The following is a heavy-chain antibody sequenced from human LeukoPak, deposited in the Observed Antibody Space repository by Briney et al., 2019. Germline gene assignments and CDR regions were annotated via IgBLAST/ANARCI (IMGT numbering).Heavy chain of an antibody. Sequence: GGSLRLSCAASGFTFSSYAMSWVRQAPGKGLEWVSAISGSGGSTYYADSVKGRFTISRDNSKDTLYLQMNSLRAEDTAVYYCAKDRGYYDFWSGFDYWGQGTLVTVSS. D-gene: IGHD3-3*01. J-gene: IGHJ4*02. CDR3: AKDRGYYDFWSGFDY. CDR1: GFTFSSYA. CDR2: ISGSGGST. V-gene: IGHV3-23*01.